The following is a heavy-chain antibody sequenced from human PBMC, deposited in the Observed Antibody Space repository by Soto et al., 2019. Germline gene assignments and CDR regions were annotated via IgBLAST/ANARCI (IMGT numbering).Heavy chain of an antibody. D-gene: IGHD6-6*01. Sequence: EVQLLESGGGLVQPGGSLRLSCAASGFTFSSYAMSWVRQAPGKGLEWVSAISGSGGSTYYADSVKGLSTISRDNSKNTMNLQMNSKSAEDTAVYYCAKSMSIAVSTSDFDYWGQGTLVTVSS. CDR3: AKSMSIAVSTSDFDY. CDR1: GFTFSSYA. CDR2: ISGSGGST. J-gene: IGHJ4*02. V-gene: IGHV3-23*01.